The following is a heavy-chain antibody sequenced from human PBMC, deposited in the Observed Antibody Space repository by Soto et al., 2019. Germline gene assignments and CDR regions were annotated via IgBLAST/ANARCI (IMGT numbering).Heavy chain of an antibody. D-gene: IGHD2-2*01. CDR2: ISSSSSYI. CDR1: GFTFSSYS. V-gene: IGHV3-21*01. Sequence: GGSLRLSCAASGFTFSSYSMNWVRQAPGKGLEWVSSISSSSSYIYYADSVKGRFTISRDNAKNSLYLQMNSLRAEDTAVYYCATRYCSSTSCLNYYYYYGMDVWGQGTTVTVSS. J-gene: IGHJ6*02. CDR3: ATRYCSSTSCLNYYYYYGMDV.